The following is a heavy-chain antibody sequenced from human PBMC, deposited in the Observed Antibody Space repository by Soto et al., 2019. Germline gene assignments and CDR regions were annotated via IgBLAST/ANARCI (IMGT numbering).Heavy chain of an antibody. V-gene: IGHV1-69*09. J-gene: IGHJ4*02. Sequence: QVQLLQSGTEVKRPGSSVKVSCKTSGVSFNSYGFAWERQAPGRGLEWVGKLNPAPQFTNYEQSLQRRVTITADTTTRTTYMELSALTSEDTAVYFCAKEMFPQTVLDSSSPWGDYWGPGTLVTVSS. CDR1: GVSFNSYG. CDR3: AKEMFPQTVLDSSSPWGDY. CDR2: LNPAPQFT. D-gene: IGHD3-22*01.